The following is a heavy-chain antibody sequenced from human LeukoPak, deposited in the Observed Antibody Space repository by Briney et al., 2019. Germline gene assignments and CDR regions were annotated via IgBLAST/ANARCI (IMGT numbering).Heavy chain of an antibody. CDR3: ARAGMGYYFAY. CDR2: IYYSGST. Sequence: SETLSLTCTVSGGSISSYYWSWIRQPPGKGLEWIGYIYYSGSTNYNPSLKSRVTISVDTSKNQFSLKLSSVTAADTAVYYCARAGMGYYFAYWGQGTLVTVSS. CDR1: GGSISSYY. V-gene: IGHV4-59*01. J-gene: IGHJ4*02. D-gene: IGHD6-13*01.